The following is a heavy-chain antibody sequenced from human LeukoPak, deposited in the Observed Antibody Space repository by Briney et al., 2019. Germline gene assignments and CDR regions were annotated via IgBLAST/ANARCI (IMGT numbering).Heavy chain of an antibody. CDR2: ISGSGGST. D-gene: IGHD6-19*01. CDR3: AKVNSGWASNSYDY. V-gene: IGHV3-23*01. CDR1: GGSISSYY. J-gene: IGHJ4*02. Sequence: ETLSLTCTVSGGSISSYYWSWIRQPPGKGLEWVSAISGSGGSTYYADSVKGRFTISRDNSKNTLYLQMNSLRAEDTAVYYCAKVNSGWASNSYDYWGQGTLVTVSS.